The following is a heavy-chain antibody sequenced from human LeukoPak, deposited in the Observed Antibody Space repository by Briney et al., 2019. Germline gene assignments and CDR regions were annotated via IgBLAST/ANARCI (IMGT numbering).Heavy chain of an antibody. D-gene: IGHD6-19*01. Sequence: GGSLRLSCSASGFTFSSYWMHWVRQAPGKGLEWVSVIYSGGSTYYADSVKGRFTISRDNSKNTLYLQMNSLRAEVTAVYYCASGQYSSGWYYFDYWGQGTLVTVSS. CDR2: IYSGGST. CDR3: ASGQYSSGWYYFDY. V-gene: IGHV3-53*01. J-gene: IGHJ4*02. CDR1: GFTFSSYW.